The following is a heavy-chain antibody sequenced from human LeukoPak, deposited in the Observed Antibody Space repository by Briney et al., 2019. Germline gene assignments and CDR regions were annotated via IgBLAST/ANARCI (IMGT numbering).Heavy chain of an antibody. D-gene: IGHD2-15*01. Sequence: PGGFLRPSCAASGFPFSHFWMSWVRQAPGKGLGWVAYIKKTGSEKNYVDSVKGRFTITRDNTRNSLFLQMYSLRAEDTAVYFCAREDGYCSGGNCYSYFDSWGQGTLVTVSS. J-gene: IGHJ4*02. V-gene: IGHV3-7*01. CDR3: AREDGYCSGGNCYSYFDS. CDR2: IKKTGSEK. CDR1: GFPFSHFW.